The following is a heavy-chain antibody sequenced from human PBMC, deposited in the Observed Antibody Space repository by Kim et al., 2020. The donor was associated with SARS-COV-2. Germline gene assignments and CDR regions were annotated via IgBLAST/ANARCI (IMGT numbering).Heavy chain of an antibody. CDR1: GFTFSGSA. CDR2: IRSKANSYST. V-gene: IGHV3-73*01. J-gene: IGHJ3*02. CDR3: TSGPGTTLAFWDSFD. D-gene: IGHD1-1*01. Sequence: GGSLRLSCAASGFTFSGSAMHWVRQASGRGLEWVGRIRSKANSYSTAYAASVKGMFTISSDNSKNTAYLPINSLKTEDTSVYYCTSGPGTTLAFWDSFD.